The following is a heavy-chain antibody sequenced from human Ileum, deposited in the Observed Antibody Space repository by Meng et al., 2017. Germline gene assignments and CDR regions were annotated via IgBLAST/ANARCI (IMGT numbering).Heavy chain of an antibody. Sequence: ELWVGESGGGVAQTGVSLRLSCVASGFTFSKTWMHWVRQAPGKGLVWVSRISPDGSSSNNADSVKGRFTVSRDNSKNTLFLQMSSLRVEDTAMYYCSRDMMDLGQGTLVTVSS. CDR1: GFTFSKTW. CDR2: ISPDGSSS. D-gene: IGHD3-16*01. CDR3: SRDMMD. J-gene: IGHJ4*02. V-gene: IGHV3-74*01.